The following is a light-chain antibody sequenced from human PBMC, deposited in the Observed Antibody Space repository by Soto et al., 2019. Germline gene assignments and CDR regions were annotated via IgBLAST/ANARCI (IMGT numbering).Light chain of an antibody. CDR2: GAS. CDR1: QSVSSN. Sequence: EIVMTQSPANLSVSPGERATLSCRASQSVSSNLAWYQQKPGQGPRLLIYGASTRATSIPARFSGSGSGTEFSLPINSLQSEDFAVYYCQQYHKWPPYTFGQGTKLEIK. CDR3: QQYHKWPPYT. J-gene: IGKJ2*01. V-gene: IGKV3-15*01.